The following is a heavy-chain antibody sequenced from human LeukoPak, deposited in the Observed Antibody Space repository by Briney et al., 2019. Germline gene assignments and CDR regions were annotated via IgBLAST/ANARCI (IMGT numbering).Heavy chain of an antibody. J-gene: IGHJ4*02. CDR3: ARDRYSGTPRYFGY. Sequence: PGRSLRLSCAASGFPFSNYAMHWVRQAPGKGLEWVAVVSYAGSNRYYADSVKGRFTISRDNSKNTLHLQMNSLRPEDTALYYCARDRYSGTPRYFGYWGQGTLVTVSS. D-gene: IGHD1-26*01. CDR1: GFPFSNYA. CDR2: VSYAGSNR. V-gene: IGHV3-30-3*01.